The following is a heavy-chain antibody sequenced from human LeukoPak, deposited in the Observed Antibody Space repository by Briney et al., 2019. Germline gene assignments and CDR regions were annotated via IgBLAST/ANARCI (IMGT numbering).Heavy chain of an antibody. CDR3: ARAMSYSQHFFDS. CDR2: IHHSGNT. J-gene: IGHJ4*02. V-gene: IGHV4-38-2*01. Sequence: SETLSLTCAVSGYSITIGYYWGWIRQSPGKELEWIGSIHHSGNTYYNPSLKSRVTISVDTSKNQFFLKLSSVTAADTAMYYCARAMSYSQHFFDSWGQGTLVTVSS. D-gene: IGHD3-3*02. CDR1: GYSITIGYY.